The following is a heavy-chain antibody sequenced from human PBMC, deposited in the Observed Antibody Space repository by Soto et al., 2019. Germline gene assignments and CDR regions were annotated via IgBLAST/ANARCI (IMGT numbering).Heavy chain of an antibody. J-gene: IGHJ6*02. CDR2: VHHSWGS. CDR3: ARQGFWALHGLVDV. Sequence: QVQLQESGPGLVKPSETLSLSCTVSGGSISSYYWSWIRQPPGKGMEWIGYVHHSWGSTYNPSLQSRVAISLDTSKCQFSLKLTSVTATDTAVYYCARQGFWALHGLVDVWGQGTTVTVSS. D-gene: IGHD1-26*01. CDR1: GGSISSYY. V-gene: IGHV4-59*08.